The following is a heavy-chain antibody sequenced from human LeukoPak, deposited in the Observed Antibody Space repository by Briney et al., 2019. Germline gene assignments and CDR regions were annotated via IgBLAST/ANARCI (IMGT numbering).Heavy chain of an antibody. D-gene: IGHD6-25*01. CDR3: ARDFRGPRPRLLDY. Sequence: GGSLRLSCAASGFTFSSYSMNWVRQAPGKGLEWVSSISSSSYIYYADSVKGRFTISRDNAKNSLYLQMNSLRAEDTAVYYCARDFRGPRPRLLDYWGQGTLVTVSS. J-gene: IGHJ4*02. CDR1: GFTFSSYS. V-gene: IGHV3-21*01. CDR2: ISSSSYI.